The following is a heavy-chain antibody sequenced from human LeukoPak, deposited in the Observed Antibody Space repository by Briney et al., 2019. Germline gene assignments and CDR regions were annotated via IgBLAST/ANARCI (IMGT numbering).Heavy chain of an antibody. CDR3: AKSYNGYESKPDY. CDR2: ISGSAYST. J-gene: IGHJ4*02. Sequence: GGSLRLSCAASGFTFSSYAMSWVRQAPGKGLEWVSGISGSAYSTYYADSVQGRFTISRDNSKITLYLQMNSLRAEDTAVYYCAKSYNGYESKPDYWGQGTLVTVSS. V-gene: IGHV3-23*01. CDR1: GFTFSSYA. D-gene: IGHD5-12*01.